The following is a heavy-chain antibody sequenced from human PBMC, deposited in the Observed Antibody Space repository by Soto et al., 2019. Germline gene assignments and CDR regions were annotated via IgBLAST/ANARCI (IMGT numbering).Heavy chain of an antibody. CDR3: ARDTSSTSLRAEYFQF. J-gene: IGHJ1*01. Sequence: SETLSLTCDVPGVPVRYTSFYCAWSRQSPGKGLEWIGSVHHSVTTYYNPSLKGRVTISMDTSKNQFSLRLTSVTAADTAVYYCARDTSSTSLRAEYFQFWGQGTQVT. CDR2: VHHSVTT. D-gene: IGHD6-13*01. V-gene: IGHV4-39*02. CDR1: GVPVRYTSFY.